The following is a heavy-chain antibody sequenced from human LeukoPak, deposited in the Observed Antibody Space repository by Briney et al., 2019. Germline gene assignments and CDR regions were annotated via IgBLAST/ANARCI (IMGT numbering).Heavy chain of an antibody. Sequence: GGSLRLSCTASGVMFSNYWMHWVRQAPGKGLEWVSVISGSGGSTYHADSVKGRFTISRDNSKNTLYLQMNNLRAEDTAVYYCAKSDYYDSRSDFDYWGQGTLVTVSS. D-gene: IGHD3-22*01. CDR3: AKSDYYDSRSDFDY. CDR2: ISGSGGST. J-gene: IGHJ4*02. CDR1: GVMFSNYW. V-gene: IGHV3-23*01.